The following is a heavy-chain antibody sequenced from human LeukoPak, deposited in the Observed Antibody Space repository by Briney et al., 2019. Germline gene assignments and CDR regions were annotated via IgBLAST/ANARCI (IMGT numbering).Heavy chain of an antibody. CDR1: GYTFTAYS. V-gene: IGHV1-2*02. CDR3: AGGMTGGDY. Sequence: ASVKVSCKASGYTFTAYSLHWVRLAPGQGLEWMGWINPNSGGAKYAQKFQGRVTMTRDTSISTAYMELGRLKSDDTALYYCAGGMTGGDYWGQGTLVTVSS. J-gene: IGHJ4*02. CDR2: INPNSGGA. D-gene: IGHD3-9*01.